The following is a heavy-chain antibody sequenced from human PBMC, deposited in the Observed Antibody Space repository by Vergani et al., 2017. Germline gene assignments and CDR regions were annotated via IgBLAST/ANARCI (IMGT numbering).Heavy chain of an antibody. D-gene: IGHD5-12*01. J-gene: IGHJ6*02. Sequence: QVQLVESGGGLVKPGGSLRLSCAASGFSFSDHYMTWIRQAPGKGLEWVSYISNSGNTIEYADSVKGRFSISRDNAKSSLFLQMDSLRAEDTAVYYCAREARGYSGPYYYYGMDVWGQGTTVTVSS. V-gene: IGHV3-11*04. CDR3: AREARGYSGPYYYYGMDV. CDR2: ISNSGNTI. CDR1: GFSFSDHY.